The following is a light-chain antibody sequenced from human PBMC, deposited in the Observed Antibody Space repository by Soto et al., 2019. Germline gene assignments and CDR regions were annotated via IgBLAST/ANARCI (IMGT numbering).Light chain of an antibody. V-gene: IGKV3-15*01. CDR3: QQYDDWPS. J-gene: IGKJ1*01. CDR2: DAD. Sequence: IVLTQSPGTLSLSPGERATLSCRSSENVNSNVAWWYQQKQRGPATRLIFDADTRTAGSPGGFCGSGAWREFTLTISSLQSEDYAVYYCQQYDDWPSFGQGSKVDI. CDR1: ENVNSN.